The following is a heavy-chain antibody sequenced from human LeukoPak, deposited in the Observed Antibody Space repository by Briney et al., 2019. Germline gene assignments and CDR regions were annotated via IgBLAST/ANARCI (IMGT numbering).Heavy chain of an antibody. J-gene: IGHJ4*02. Sequence: GGSLRLSCAASGFTFSYYAMSWVRQAPGKGLEWVSVISGSGGSTYYADSVKGRFTISRDNSKNTLYLQMNSLRAEDTAVYYCAKDVRVGEYYGSGTYLDYWGQGTLVTVSS. V-gene: IGHV3-23*01. CDR3: AKDVRVGEYYGSGTYLDY. D-gene: IGHD3-10*01. CDR1: GFTFSYYA. CDR2: ISGSGGST.